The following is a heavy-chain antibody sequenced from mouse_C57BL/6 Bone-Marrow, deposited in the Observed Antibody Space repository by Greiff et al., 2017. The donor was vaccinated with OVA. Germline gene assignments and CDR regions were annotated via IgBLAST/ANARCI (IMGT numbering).Heavy chain of an antibody. CDR2: INPSNGGP. J-gene: IGHJ3*01. Sequence: QVQLQQPGTELVKPGASVKLSCKASGYTFTSYWMHWVRQRPGQGLEWIGNINPSNGGPNYNEKFKSKATLTVDKSSRPAYMQLSRLTSEDSAVYYCARGGYYYGSSPFAYWGQGTLVTVSA. CDR3: ARGGYYYGSSPFAY. V-gene: IGHV1-53*01. D-gene: IGHD1-1*01. CDR1: GYTFTSYW.